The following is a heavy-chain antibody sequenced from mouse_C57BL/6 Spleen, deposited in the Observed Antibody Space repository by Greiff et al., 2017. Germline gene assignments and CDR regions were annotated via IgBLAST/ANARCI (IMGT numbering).Heavy chain of an antibody. J-gene: IGHJ4*01. CDR3: ARRGLWDAMDY. CDR1: GYAFSSSW. V-gene: IGHV1-82*01. Sequence: QVQLQQSGPELVKPGASVKISCKASGYAFSSSWMNWVKQRPGKGLEWIGRIYPGDGDTNYNGKFKGKATLTADKSSSTAYMQLSSLTSEDSAVYFCARRGLWDAMDYWGQGTSVTVSS. D-gene: IGHD1-1*02. CDR2: IYPGDGDT.